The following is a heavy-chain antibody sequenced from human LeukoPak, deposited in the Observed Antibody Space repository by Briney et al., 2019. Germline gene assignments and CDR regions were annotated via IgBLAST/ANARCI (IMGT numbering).Heavy chain of an antibody. J-gene: IGHJ4*02. D-gene: IGHD2-15*01. V-gene: IGHV1-69*13. Sequence: ASVKVSCKASGGTFSSYAISWVRQAPGQGLEWIGGIIPIFGTANYAQKFQGRVTITADESTSTAYMELSSLRSEDTAVYYCARSSGGYCSGGSCYDFDYWGQGTLVTVSS. CDR1: GGTFSSYA. CDR2: IIPIFGTA. CDR3: ARSSGGYCSGGSCYDFDY.